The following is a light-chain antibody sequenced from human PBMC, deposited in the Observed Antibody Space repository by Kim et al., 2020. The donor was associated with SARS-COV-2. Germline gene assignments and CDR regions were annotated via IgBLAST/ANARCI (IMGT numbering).Light chain of an antibody. Sequence: EIVMTQSPATLSVSPGERATPSCRASQSISNNLAWYQQKPGQAPRLLMYDVSTRATGIPARFSGSGSGTGFTLTISSLQSEDFAVYYCHQYSNWPPETFGQGTKLEIK. J-gene: IGKJ2*01. CDR2: DVS. CDR1: QSISNN. V-gene: IGKV3-15*01. CDR3: HQYSNWPPET.